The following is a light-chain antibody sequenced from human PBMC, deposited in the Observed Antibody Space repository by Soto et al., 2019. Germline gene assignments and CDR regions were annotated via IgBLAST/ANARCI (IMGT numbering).Light chain of an antibody. J-gene: IGKJ4*01. CDR1: QSVSSN. CDR2: GAS. V-gene: IGKV3-15*01. Sequence: ETVMTQSPATLSVSPGERATLSCRASQSVSSNLAWYQQKPGQAPSLLIYGASTRATGIPARFSGSGSGTDFTLTISRLQSEDFAVYFCQQYKNWPPLTFGGGTKVEIK. CDR3: QQYKNWPPLT.